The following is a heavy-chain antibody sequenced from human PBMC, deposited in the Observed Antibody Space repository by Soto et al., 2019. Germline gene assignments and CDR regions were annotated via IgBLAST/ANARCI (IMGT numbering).Heavy chain of an antibody. Sequence: VKVSCKAASGTFSSYALSWVRQAPGQGLEWMGGIIPIFGTANYAQKFQGRVTITADESTSTAYMELSSLRSEDTAVYYCARDPGDYEDFWGQGTLVTVSS. CDR1: SGTFSSYA. CDR3: ARDPGDYEDF. CDR2: IIPIFGTA. V-gene: IGHV1-69*01. J-gene: IGHJ4*02. D-gene: IGHD4-17*01.